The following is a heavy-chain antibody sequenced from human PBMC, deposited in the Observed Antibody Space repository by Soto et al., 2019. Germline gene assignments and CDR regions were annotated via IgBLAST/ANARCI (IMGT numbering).Heavy chain of an antibody. CDR1: GFTFSNNA. CDR3: ARASGESYPGSRVFDS. J-gene: IGHJ4*02. CDR2: ITNTGGDS. D-gene: IGHD3-10*01. V-gene: IGHV3-23*01. Sequence: EVQLLESGGDLVQPGGSLRLSCAASGFTFSNNAMTWVRQAPGKGLELVSVITNTGGDSLYADSVKGRFTISRDNFKNTLYLQMHSLRAEDTAISYCARASGESYPGSRVFDSWGQGTRVTVSS.